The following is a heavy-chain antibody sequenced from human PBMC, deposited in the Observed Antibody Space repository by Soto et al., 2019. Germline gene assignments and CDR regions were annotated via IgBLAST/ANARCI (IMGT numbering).Heavy chain of an antibody. CDR1: GFTFSSYG. V-gene: IGHV3-30*18. J-gene: IGHJ4*02. CDR3: AKDRGFLAARNYFDY. D-gene: IGHD6-6*01. CDR2: ISYDGSNK. Sequence: QVQLVESGGGVVQPGRSLRLSCAASGFTFSSYGMHWFRQAPGKGLEWVAVISYDGSNKYYADSVKGRFTISRDNSKNTLYLQMNSLRAEDTAVYYCAKDRGFLAARNYFDYWGQGTLVTVSS.